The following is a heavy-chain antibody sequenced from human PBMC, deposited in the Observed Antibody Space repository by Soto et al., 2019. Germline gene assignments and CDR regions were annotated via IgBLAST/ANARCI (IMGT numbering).Heavy chain of an antibody. V-gene: IGHV3-30*01. CDR3: ARGMAVAAARAFDI. D-gene: IGHD6-19*01. J-gene: IGHJ3*02. CDR2: ISYDGSNK. Sequence: GESLRLSCAASGFTFSSYAMPWVRQAPGKGKERVAVISYDGSNKYYADTVKSRINISRENSKNTLYLQMNSPRSEDTAVYYCARGMAVAAARAFDIWGQGT. CDR1: GFTFSSYA.